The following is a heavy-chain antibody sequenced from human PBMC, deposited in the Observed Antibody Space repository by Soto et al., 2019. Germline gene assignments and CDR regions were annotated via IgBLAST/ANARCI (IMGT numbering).Heavy chain of an antibody. V-gene: IGHV3-23*01. Sequence: EVQLLESGGGLVQPGGSLRLSCAASGFTISTYAMTWVRQAPGQGLECVSGVTGSGGQIHYADSVKGRFTISKDNSKNTLYLQMSSLREEDTALYYCAKDAVYKDGLWLMDSWGQGTLVTVSS. J-gene: IGHJ5*02. CDR2: VTGSGGQI. CDR3: AKDAVYKDGLWLMDS. D-gene: IGHD2-21*01. CDR1: GFTISTYA.